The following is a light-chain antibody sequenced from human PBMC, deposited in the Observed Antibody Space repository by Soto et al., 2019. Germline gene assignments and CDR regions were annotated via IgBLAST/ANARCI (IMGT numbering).Light chain of an antibody. CDR1: SGHRTYA. Sequence: VLTQSPSASASLGASVKLTCTLSSGHRTYAIAWHQQQPEKGPRYLMKLNSDGSHTKGDGIPDRFSGSSSGAERYLTISSLQSEDEADYYCQTWATGILVFGGGTKLTVL. CDR2: LNSDGSH. J-gene: IGLJ3*02. V-gene: IGLV4-69*01. CDR3: QTWATGILV.